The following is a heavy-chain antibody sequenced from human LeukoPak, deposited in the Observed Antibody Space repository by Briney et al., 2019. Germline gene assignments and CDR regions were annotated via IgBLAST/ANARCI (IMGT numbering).Heavy chain of an antibody. CDR1: GFTFNSYT. V-gene: IGHV3-21*06. CDR2: IRSNSRGI. Sequence: PGGSLRLSCAASGFTFNSYTMNWVRQAPGKGLESVSSIRSNSRGINYADSAKGRFTISRDNDKNTVVLEMNSLRAEDTAVYYCARDGASIDDQYYGLDVWGQGTTVTVSS. D-gene: IGHD1-1*01. J-gene: IGHJ6*02. CDR3: ARDGASIDDQYYGLDV.